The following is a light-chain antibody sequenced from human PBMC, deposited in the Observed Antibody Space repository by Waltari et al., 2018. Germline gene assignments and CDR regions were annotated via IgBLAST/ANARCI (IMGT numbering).Light chain of an antibody. CDR3: QQYGSSPHT. J-gene: IGKJ2*01. CDR2: GTS. CDR1: QNLRSTY. Sequence: EIVLTQSPGTLSLSPGERASLSCRASQNLRSTYLAWYQHKPGRAPRLLFYGTSIRATGIPDRFSGSGSGTDFTLIISRLEAEDFAVYYCQQYGSSPHTFGQGTKLEIK. V-gene: IGKV3-20*01.